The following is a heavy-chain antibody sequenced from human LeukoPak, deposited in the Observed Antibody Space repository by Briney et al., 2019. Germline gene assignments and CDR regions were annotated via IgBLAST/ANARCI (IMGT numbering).Heavy chain of an antibody. CDR3: ARDPTRQYAFDI. CDR2: ISSSGSTI. D-gene: IGHD5-12*01. J-gene: IGHJ3*02. Sequence: LSLTCTVSGGSISSYYWSWIRQAPGKGLEWVSYISSSGSTIYYADSVKGRFTISRDNAKNSLYLQMNGLRAEDTAVYYCARDPTRQYAFDIWGQGTMVTVSS. V-gene: IGHV3-11*01. CDR1: GGSISSYY.